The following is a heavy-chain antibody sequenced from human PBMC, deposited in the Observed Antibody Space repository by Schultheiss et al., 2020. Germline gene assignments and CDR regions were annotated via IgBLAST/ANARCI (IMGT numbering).Heavy chain of an antibody. CDR1: GFTFSSYD. V-gene: IGHV3-13*05. CDR3: ARALVATSLTYGSPFDP. J-gene: IGHJ5*02. CDR2: IGTAGDP. Sequence: GGSLRLSCAASGFTFSSYDMHWVRQATGKGLEWVSAIGTAGDPYYPGSVKGRFTISRENAKNSLYLQMNSLRAEDTAVYYCARALVATSLTYGSPFDPWGQGTLVTVSS. D-gene: IGHD5-12*01.